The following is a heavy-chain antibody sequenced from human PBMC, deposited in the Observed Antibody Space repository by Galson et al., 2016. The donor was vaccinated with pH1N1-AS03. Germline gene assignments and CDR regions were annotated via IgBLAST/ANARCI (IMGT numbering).Heavy chain of an antibody. CDR2: ISDNGINT. D-gene: IGHD5-18*01. CDR3: IKEGNRLQSRRSDAFDI. V-gene: IGHV3-64D*06. CDR1: GFTFRTFS. Sequence: SLRLSCAASGFTFRTFSIYWVRQAPGKGLEYVSGISDNGINTYYADPVKARFTISGDKSKNTVYLQMSSLRTEDTAVYYCIKEGNRLQSRRSDAFDIWGRGTMVTPSS. J-gene: IGHJ3*02.